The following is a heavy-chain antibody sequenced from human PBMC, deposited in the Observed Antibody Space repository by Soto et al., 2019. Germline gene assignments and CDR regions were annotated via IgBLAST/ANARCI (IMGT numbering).Heavy chain of an antibody. CDR1: GFTFSSFS. CDR2: ISSGSTYI. J-gene: IGHJ6*03. CDR3: AIFRDQVYYYYHMDV. Sequence: GGSLRLSCAASGFTFSSFSMNWVRQAPGKGLEWVSSISSGSTYIYYADSVKGRFTISRDNAKNSLYLQMNSLRAEDTAVYYCAIFRDQVYYYYHMDVWGQGTKVPVSS. V-gene: IGHV3-21*01.